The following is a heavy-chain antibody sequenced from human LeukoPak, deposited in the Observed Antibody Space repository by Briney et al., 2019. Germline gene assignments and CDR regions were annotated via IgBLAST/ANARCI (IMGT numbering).Heavy chain of an antibody. Sequence: ASVKVSCKASGYTFTSYDINWVRQATGQGLEWMGWINPNSGGTNYAQKFQGRVTMTRDTSISTAYMELSSLRSEETAVYYCATDIRNYDYVWGSYRHSLEYWGQGTRVTVSS. CDR3: ATDIRNYDYVWGSYRHSLEY. CDR2: INPNSGGT. J-gene: IGHJ4*02. V-gene: IGHV1-2*02. CDR1: GYTFTSYD. D-gene: IGHD3-16*02.